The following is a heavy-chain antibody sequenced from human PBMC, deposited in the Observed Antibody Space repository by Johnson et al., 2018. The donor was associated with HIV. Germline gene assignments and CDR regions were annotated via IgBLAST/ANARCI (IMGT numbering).Heavy chain of an antibody. CDR3: ARDHSGYDSVTAAFDI. Sequence: QLVESGGGVVQPGGSLRLSCAASGFTFSSYGMHWVRQAPGKGLEWVAFIRYDGSNKYYADSVEGRFTISRDNSKNTLYLEMNSLRAEDTAVYYCARDHSGYDSVTAAFDIWGQGTMVTVSS. J-gene: IGHJ3*02. CDR1: GFTFSSYG. D-gene: IGHD5-12*01. V-gene: IGHV3-30*02. CDR2: IRYDGSNK.